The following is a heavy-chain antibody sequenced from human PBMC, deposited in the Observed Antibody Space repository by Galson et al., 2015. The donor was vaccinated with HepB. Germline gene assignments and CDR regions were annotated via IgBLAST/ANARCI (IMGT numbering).Heavy chain of an antibody. Sequence: VQLQESGPGLVKPSQTLSLTCVVSGVSISSSGSYWSWVRQNPAKGLEWFGCIDDVWGTYPKPSLRSRVTLSVDTSKNQFSLNLWSVTAADTAVYYCAKGRPIDHWGQGILITVSS. J-gene: IGHJ4*02. CDR1: GVSISSSGSY. CDR3: AKGRPIDH. CDR2: IDDVWGT. V-gene: IGHV4-31*11.